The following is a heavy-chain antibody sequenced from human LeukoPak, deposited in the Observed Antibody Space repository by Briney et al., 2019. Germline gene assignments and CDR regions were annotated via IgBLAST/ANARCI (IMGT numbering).Heavy chain of an antibody. CDR2: ISWNSGSI. D-gene: IGHD6-19*01. J-gene: IGHJ4*02. V-gene: IGHV3-9*01. CDR3: AKESDPYSSGWYAYFDY. CDR1: GFTFDDYA. Sequence: GGSLRLSCAASGFTFDDYAMHWVRQAPGKGLEWVSGISWNSGSIGYADSVKGRFTISRDNAKNSLYLQMNSLRAEDTALYYCAKESDPYSSGWYAYFDYWGQGTLVTVSS.